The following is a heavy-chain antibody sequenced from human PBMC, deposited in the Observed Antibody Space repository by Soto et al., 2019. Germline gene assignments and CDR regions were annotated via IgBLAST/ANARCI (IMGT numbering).Heavy chain of an antibody. CDR2: IYHSGST. V-gene: IGHV4-30-2*01. J-gene: IGHJ4*02. CDR3: ARGSSGYYYTKFDY. Sequence: SETLSLTCAVSGGSISSGGYSWSWIRQPPGKGLEWIGYIYHSGSTYYNPSLKSRVTISVDRSKNQFSLKLSSVTAADTAVYYCARGSSGYYYTKFDYWGQGTLVTVSS. CDR1: GGSISSGGYS. D-gene: IGHD3-22*01.